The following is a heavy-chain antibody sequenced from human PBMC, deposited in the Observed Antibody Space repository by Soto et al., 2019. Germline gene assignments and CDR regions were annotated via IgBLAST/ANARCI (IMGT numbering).Heavy chain of an antibody. Sequence: GSLRLSCAASGFTFSSYSMNWVRQAPGKGLEWVSSISSSSSYIYYADSVKGRFTISRDNAKNSLYLQMNSLRAEDTAVYYCARGDYGDYVGYYGMDVWGQGTTVTVSS. D-gene: IGHD4-17*01. J-gene: IGHJ6*02. V-gene: IGHV3-21*01. CDR1: GFTFSSYS. CDR2: ISSSSSYI. CDR3: ARGDYGDYVGYYGMDV.